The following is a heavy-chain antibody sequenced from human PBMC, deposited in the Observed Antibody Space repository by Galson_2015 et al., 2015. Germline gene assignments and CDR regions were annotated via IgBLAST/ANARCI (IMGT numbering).Heavy chain of an antibody. V-gene: IGHV4-59*01. Sequence: ETLSLTCTVSGGSISTYYWSWIRQPPGKGLEWIGYIYYTGSTNYNPSLKSRVTISVDTSKNQFSLKLSSVTAADTAVYYCARALRGYSYSFDYWGQGTLVTVSS. CDR1: GGSISTYY. D-gene: IGHD5-18*01. CDR2: IYYTGST. J-gene: IGHJ4*02. CDR3: ARALRGYSYSFDY.